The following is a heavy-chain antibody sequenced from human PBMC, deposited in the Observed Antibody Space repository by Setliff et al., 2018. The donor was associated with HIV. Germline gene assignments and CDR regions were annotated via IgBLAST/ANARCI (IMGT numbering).Heavy chain of an antibody. D-gene: IGHD6-19*01. CDR1: GVSISNGVYF. CDR2: IYYSGDT. V-gene: IGHV4-31*03. J-gene: IGHJ3*02. CDR3: ATEMAAIRQDAFDI. Sequence: SETLSLTCSVSGVSISNGVYFWSWLRQHPGKGLEWVGYIYYSGDTYYNPSLKSRVTISVDTSENRFSLTLNSVTAADTAVYYCATEMAAIRQDAFDIWGLGTRVTVSS.